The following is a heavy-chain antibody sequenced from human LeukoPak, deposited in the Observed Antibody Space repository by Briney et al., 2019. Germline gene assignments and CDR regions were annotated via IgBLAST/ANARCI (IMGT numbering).Heavy chain of an antibody. CDR3: ARDADIVVVPAAAYGMDV. CDR2: ISSSSSYI. Sequence: GGSLRLSCAASGFTFSSYSMNWVRQAPGKGLEWVSSISSSSSYIYYADSVKGRFTISRDNAKNSLYLQMNSLRAEDTGVYYSARDADIVVVPAAAYGMDVWGKGTTVTVSS. CDR1: GFTFSSYS. J-gene: IGHJ6*04. V-gene: IGHV3-21*01. D-gene: IGHD2-2*01.